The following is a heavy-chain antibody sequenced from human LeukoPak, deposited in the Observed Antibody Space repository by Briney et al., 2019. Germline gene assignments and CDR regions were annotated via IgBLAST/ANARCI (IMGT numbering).Heavy chain of an antibody. CDR1: GIAFSSYW. Sequence: GGSLRLSCEASGIAFSSYWMSWVRQTPGKGLEWVANIKPDGSEKYYVDSVKGRFTMSRDNAKNSLYLQMNSLRVEDTAVYYCARPSCSGGTCFDSWGQGTLVTVSS. V-gene: IGHV3-7*05. J-gene: IGHJ4*02. CDR3: ARPSCSGGTCFDS. D-gene: IGHD2-15*01. CDR2: IKPDGSEK.